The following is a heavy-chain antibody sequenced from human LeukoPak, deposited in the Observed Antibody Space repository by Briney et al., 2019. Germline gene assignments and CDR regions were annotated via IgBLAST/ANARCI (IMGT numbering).Heavy chain of an antibody. CDR2: IYSGGST. D-gene: IGHD4-23*01. CDR1: GFTFSTYA. J-gene: IGHJ4*02. Sequence: QAGGSLRLSCAASGFTFSTYAMTWVRQAPGKGLEWVSVIYSGGSTYYADSVKGRFTISRDNSKNSLYLQMNSLRAEDAAVYYCARDLPVVYWGQGTLVTVSS. CDR3: ARDLPVVY. V-gene: IGHV3-53*01.